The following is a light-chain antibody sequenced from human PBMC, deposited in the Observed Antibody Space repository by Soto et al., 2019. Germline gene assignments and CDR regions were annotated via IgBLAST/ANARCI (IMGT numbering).Light chain of an antibody. J-gene: IGKJ1*01. CDR2: EAS. V-gene: IGKV1-5*01. CDR3: QQYNSYWT. CDR1: QVLSTG. Sequence: VGDRVTITCRASQVLSTGLAWSQQKPGKDAQLLIYEASSLQSGVPSRFSVSGSGTEFTLTISSLQPDEFATYYCQQYNSYWTFGQGTKVDI.